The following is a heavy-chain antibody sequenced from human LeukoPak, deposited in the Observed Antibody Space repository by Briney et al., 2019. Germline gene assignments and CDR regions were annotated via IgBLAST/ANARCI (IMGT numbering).Heavy chain of an antibody. CDR2: IIPIFGTA. D-gene: IGHD6-19*01. J-gene: IGHJ6*03. Sequence: SVKVSCKASGGTFSSYAISWVRQAPGQGLESMGRIIPIFGTANYAQKFQGRVTITTDESTSTAYMELSSLRSEDTAVYYCARDHSSGRYYYYYYYMVVWGKGTTVTVSS. CDR1: GGTFSSYA. CDR3: ARDHSSGRYYYYYYYMVV. V-gene: IGHV1-69*05.